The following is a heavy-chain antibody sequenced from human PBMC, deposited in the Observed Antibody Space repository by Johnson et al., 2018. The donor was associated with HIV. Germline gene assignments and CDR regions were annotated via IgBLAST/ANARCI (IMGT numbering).Heavy chain of an antibody. J-gene: IGHJ3*02. CDR1: GFTFSSYA. Sequence: VQLVESGGGVVQPGGSLRLSCAASGFTFSSYAMSWVRQAPGKGLEWVSAISGSGGSTYYADSVKGRFTISRDTAKNSLYLQMNSLRAEDTAVYYCARGGVGDVFDIWGQGTMVTVSS. CDR2: ISGSGGST. CDR3: ARGGVGDVFDI. D-gene: IGHD1-26*01. V-gene: IGHV3-23*04.